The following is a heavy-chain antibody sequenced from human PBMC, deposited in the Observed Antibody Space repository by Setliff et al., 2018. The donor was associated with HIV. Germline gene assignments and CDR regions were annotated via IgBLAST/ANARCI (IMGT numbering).Heavy chain of an antibody. J-gene: IGHJ4*02. Sequence: SETLSLTCAVSGYSTSSGYYWAWIRQPPGRGLEYIGTIYHSGNTFYNPSLKSRVTISVDTSRNQYSLKVSSVTAADSAKYYCARRPSRDGTPGYWGQGTLVTVSS. CDR1: GYSTSSGYY. CDR3: ARRPSRDGTPGY. D-gene: IGHD2-15*01. V-gene: IGHV4-38-2*01. CDR2: IYHSGNT.